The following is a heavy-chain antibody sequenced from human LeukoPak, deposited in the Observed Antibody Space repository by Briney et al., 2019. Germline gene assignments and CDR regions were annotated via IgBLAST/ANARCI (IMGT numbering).Heavy chain of an antibody. Sequence: GGSLRLSCAASGFTFSNYAMSWVRQAPGKGLEWVSGISDNSGTTYYADSVKGRFTISRDNSKNTLYLQMNSLRAGDTAVYYCAKGLTTDYWGQGTLVTVSS. CDR3: AKGLTTDY. CDR2: ISDNSGTT. V-gene: IGHV3-23*01. D-gene: IGHD3/OR15-3a*01. CDR1: GFTFSNYA. J-gene: IGHJ4*02.